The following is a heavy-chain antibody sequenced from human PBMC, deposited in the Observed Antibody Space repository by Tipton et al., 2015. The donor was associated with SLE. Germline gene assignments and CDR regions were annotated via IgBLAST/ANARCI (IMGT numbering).Heavy chain of an antibody. V-gene: IGHV4-4*09. J-gene: IGHJ6*02. CDR1: GGSISSDH. D-gene: IGHD1-1*01. Sequence: TLSLTCSVSGGSISSDHWIWIRQPPGKGLEWLGYISDGGGTNYNPSLKSRVAISVDPAKNQFSLKLASVTAADTAVYYCGRGATTWRGAIYGMDVWGQGTTVTVSS. CDR2: ISDGGGT. CDR3: GRGATTWRGAIYGMDV.